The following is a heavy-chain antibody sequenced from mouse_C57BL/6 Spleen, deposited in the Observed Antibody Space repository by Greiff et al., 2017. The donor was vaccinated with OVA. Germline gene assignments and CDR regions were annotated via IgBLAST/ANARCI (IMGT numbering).Heavy chain of an antibody. CDR2: ISSGSSTI. D-gene: IGHD2-2*01. CDR1: GFTFSDYG. CDR3: ARDSMVTTGYYFDY. V-gene: IGHV5-17*01. Sequence: EVQLVESGGGLVKPGGSLKLSCAASGFTFSDYGMHWVRQAPEKGLEWVAYISSGSSTIYYADTVKGRFTISRDNAKNTLFLQMTSLRSEDTAMYYCARDSMVTTGYYFDYWGQGTTLTVSS. J-gene: IGHJ2*01.